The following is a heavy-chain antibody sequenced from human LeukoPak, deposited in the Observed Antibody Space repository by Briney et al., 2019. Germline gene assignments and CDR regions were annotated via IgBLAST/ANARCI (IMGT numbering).Heavy chain of an antibody. CDR3: ASWVGRDY. V-gene: IGHV3-7*01. Sequence: GGSLRLSCAASGFSISTYRMTWVRQAPGKGLEWVANIKRDGSEEYYVDSVKGRFTVSRDNAKNSLYLQMNSLRAEDTAVYYCASWVGRDYWGQGTLVTVSS. D-gene: IGHD2-15*01. J-gene: IGHJ4*02. CDR2: IKRDGSEE. CDR1: GFSISTYR.